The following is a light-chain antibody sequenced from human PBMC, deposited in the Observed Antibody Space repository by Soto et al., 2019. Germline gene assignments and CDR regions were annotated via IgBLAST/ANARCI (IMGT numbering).Light chain of an antibody. CDR1: SSNIGAGYD. V-gene: IGLV1-40*01. CDR3: QSYESSLRVSV. J-gene: IGLJ2*01. CDR2: GNS. Sequence: QSVLTQPPSVSGAPGQRVTISCTGSSSNIGAGYDVHWYQQLPGPAPKLLIYGNSNRPSGVPDRFSGSKSGTSASLAITGLQAEDEADYYCQSYESSLRVSVFGGGTKLTVL.